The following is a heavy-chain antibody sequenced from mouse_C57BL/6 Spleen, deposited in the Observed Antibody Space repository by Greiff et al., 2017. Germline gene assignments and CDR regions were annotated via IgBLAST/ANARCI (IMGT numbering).Heavy chain of an antibody. J-gene: IGHJ1*03. CDR2: IRLKSDNYAT. Sequence: EVKVEESGGGLVQPGGSMKLSCVASGFTFSNYWMNWVRQSPEKGLEWVAQIRLKSDNYATHYAESVKGRFTISRDDSKSSVYLQMNNLRAEDTGIYYCTAMITTGDWYFDVWGTGTTVTVSS. CDR3: TAMITTGDWYFDV. CDR1: GFTFSNYW. V-gene: IGHV6-3*01. D-gene: IGHD2-4*01.